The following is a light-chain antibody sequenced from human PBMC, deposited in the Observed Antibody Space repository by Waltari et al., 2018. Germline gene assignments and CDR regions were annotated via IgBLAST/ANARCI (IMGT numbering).Light chain of an antibody. CDR2: EIS. CDR1: TSNVDILQL. CDR3: CSFAGYGIYV. Sequence: QSALPQPASVSGSPGQSITISCPAVTSNVDILQLFSWYQHHPGRNPRLLIYEISQRPSGISNRFSGSKSGNTASLTISGLQPEDEADYFCCSFAGYGIYVFGSGTQVSVL. V-gene: IGLV2-23*02. J-gene: IGLJ1*01.